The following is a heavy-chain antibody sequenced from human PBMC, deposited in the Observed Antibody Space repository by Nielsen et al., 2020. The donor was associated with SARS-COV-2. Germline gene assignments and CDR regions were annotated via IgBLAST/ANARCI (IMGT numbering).Heavy chain of an antibody. V-gene: IGHV3-48*03. D-gene: IGHD6-13*01. J-gene: IGHJ4*02. CDR2: ISSSGTTI. CDR1: GFTFSSYA. Sequence: GGSLRLSCAASGFTFSSYAMNWVRQAPGKGLEWVSYISSSGTTIYYADSVKGRFTISRDDAKSSLYLQMNSLRAGDTAVYYCARAAGTGYFDYWGQGTLVTVSS. CDR3: ARAAGTGYFDY.